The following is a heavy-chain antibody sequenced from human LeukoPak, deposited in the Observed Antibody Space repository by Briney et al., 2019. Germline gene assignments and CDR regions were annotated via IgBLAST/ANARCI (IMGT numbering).Heavy chain of an antibody. CDR1: GYTFTSYY. V-gene: IGHV1-46*01. Sequence: AASVKVSCKASGYTFTSYYMHWVRQAPGQGLEWMGIINPSGGSTSYAQKFQGRVTMTRDTSISTAYMELSRLRSDDTAVYYCARVPADLAVAFDYWGQGTLVTVSS. CDR2: INPSGGST. J-gene: IGHJ4*02. CDR3: ARVPADLAVAFDY. D-gene: IGHD6-19*01.